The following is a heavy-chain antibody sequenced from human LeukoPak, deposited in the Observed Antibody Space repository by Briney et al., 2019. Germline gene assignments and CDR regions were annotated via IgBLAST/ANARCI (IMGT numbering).Heavy chain of an antibody. Sequence: GGSLRLSCAASGFTFSDYYMSWIRQAPGKGLEWVSYISSSGSTIYYADSVKGRFTISRDNAKNSLYLQMNSLRAEDTAVYYCARGMHYDFWSGYYRTANYWGQGTLVTVSS. CDR1: GFTFSDYY. CDR2: ISSSGSTI. D-gene: IGHD3-3*01. V-gene: IGHV3-11*04. CDR3: ARGMHYDFWSGYYRTANY. J-gene: IGHJ4*02.